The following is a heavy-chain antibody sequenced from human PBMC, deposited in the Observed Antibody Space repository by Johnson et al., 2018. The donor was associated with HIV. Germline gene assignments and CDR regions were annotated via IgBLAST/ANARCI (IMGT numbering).Heavy chain of an antibody. CDR2: ISYDGSNK. CDR1: GFTFSSYG. CDR3: AKRLTYANSLDAFDI. J-gene: IGHJ3*02. V-gene: IGHV3-30*18. Sequence: QVQLMESGGGLVQPGGSLRLSCAASGFTFSSYGMHWVRQAPGQGLEWVAVISYDGSNKYYADSVKGRFTISRDNSKNTLYLQMNSLRAEDTAVYSCAKRLTYANSLDAFDIWGQGTMVTVSS. D-gene: IGHD3-16*01.